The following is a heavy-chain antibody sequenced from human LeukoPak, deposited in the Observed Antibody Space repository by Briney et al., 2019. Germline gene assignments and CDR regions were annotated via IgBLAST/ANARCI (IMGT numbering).Heavy chain of an antibody. V-gene: IGHV4-39*01. J-gene: IGHJ3*02. Sequence: SETLSLTFTVSGGSISSSSYYWGWIRQPPGKGLEWIGSIYYSGSTYYNPSLKSRVTISVDTPKNQFSLKLSSVTAADTAVYYCARPSLVPAATDAFDIWGQGTMVTVSS. D-gene: IGHD2-2*01. CDR2: IYYSGST. CDR1: GGSISSSSYY. CDR3: ARPSLVPAATDAFDI.